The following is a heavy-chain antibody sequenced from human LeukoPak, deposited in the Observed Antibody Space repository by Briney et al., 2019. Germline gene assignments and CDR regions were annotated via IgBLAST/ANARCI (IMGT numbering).Heavy chain of an antibody. Sequence: WGSLRLSCAASGFTFSSYGMHWVRQAPGKGLEWVAVISYDGSNKYYADSVKGRFTISRDNSKNTLYLQMNSLRAEDTAVYYCAKVRVGTGAFDYWGQGTLVTVSS. J-gene: IGHJ4*02. CDR1: GFTFSSYG. CDR2: ISYDGSNK. V-gene: IGHV3-30*18. D-gene: IGHD3/OR15-3a*01. CDR3: AKVRVGTGAFDY.